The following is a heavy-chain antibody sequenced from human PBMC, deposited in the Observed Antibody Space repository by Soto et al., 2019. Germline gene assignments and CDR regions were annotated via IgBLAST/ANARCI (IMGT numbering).Heavy chain of an antibody. J-gene: IGHJ4*02. CDR3: VREERIAAPQLDY. CDR2: IHNSGTS. Sequence: SETLSLTCTVSGGSIKSSDYRWSWTRQSPAKGLEWIGYIHNSGTSFYNPSLRGRVTVTLDTSRSQFSLTLASVTAADTAVYYCVREERIAAPQLDYWGQGIPVTVSS. D-gene: IGHD6-6*01. CDR1: GGSIKSSDYR. V-gene: IGHV4-30-4*01.